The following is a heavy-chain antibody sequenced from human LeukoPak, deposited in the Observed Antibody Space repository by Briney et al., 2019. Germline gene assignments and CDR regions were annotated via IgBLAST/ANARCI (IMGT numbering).Heavy chain of an antibody. CDR2: INLGDSDT. CDR1: GYSFRSYC. V-gene: IGHV5-51*01. J-gene: IGHJ4*02. Sequence: GESPQTSRKGAGYSFRSYCNGWVRQEPGESLGWMGIINLGDSDTSYSPSFKGQVTISVDKSISTVYLQRSSLRASDTAMYYCARAEGRASAFDYWGQGTLVTVSS. CDR3: ARAEGRASAFDY.